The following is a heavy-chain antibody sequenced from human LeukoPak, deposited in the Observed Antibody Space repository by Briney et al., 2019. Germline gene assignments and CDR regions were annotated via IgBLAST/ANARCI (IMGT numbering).Heavy chain of an antibody. CDR1: GFTFGIYA. V-gene: IGHV3-23*01. CDR2: ISGSGGST. CDR3: AKGRKSYYYGMDV. J-gene: IGHJ6*02. Sequence: PGGSPRLSCAASGFTFGIYAMNWVRQAPGKGLEWVSGISGSGGSTYYADSVKGRFTISRDNSKNTLYLQMNSLRAEDTAVYHCAKGRKSYYYGMDVWGQGTTVTVSS.